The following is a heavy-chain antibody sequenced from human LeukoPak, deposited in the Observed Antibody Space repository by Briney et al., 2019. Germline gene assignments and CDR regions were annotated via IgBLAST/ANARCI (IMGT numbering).Heavy chain of an antibody. CDR3: ATPVGGVWSFDY. J-gene: IGHJ4*02. V-gene: IGHV3-7*01. CDR1: GFTFSNYW. CDR2: IKQDESEK. Sequence: GGSLRLSCAASGFTFSNYWMTWVRQAPGKGLEWVANIKQDESEKYYVDSVKGRFTVSRDNSKNSVSLQMNSLRAEDTAMYYCATPVGGVWSFDYWGQGTLVTVSS. D-gene: IGHD2-15*01.